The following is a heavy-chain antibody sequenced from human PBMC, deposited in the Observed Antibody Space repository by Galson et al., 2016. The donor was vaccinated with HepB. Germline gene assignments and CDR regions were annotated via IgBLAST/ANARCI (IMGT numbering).Heavy chain of an antibody. V-gene: IGHV3-23*01. CDR2: FSIGGGST. Sequence: SLRLSCAASGFTFSTYAMSWVRQAPGKGLEWVSTFSIGGGSTFYADSVKGRFTISRDNSKNSLYLQMNSLKAEDTAVYYCAKTPHGDWNYSPLWDYWGQGTLVTVSS. J-gene: IGHJ4*02. CDR3: AKTPHGDWNYSPLWDY. CDR1: GFTFSTYA. D-gene: IGHD1-7*01.